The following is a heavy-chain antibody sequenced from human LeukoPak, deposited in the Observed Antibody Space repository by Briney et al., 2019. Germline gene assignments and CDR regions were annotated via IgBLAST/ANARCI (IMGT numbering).Heavy chain of an antibody. V-gene: IGHV3-30-3*01. Sequence: GRSLRLSCAASGFTFSSYAMHWVRQAPGKGLEWVAVISYDGSNKYYADSVKGRFTISRDNSKNTLYLQMNSLRAEDTAVHYCARGVFYWGQGTLVTVSS. CDR3: ARGVFY. J-gene: IGHJ4*02. D-gene: IGHD3-3*01. CDR2: ISYDGSNK. CDR1: GFTFSSYA.